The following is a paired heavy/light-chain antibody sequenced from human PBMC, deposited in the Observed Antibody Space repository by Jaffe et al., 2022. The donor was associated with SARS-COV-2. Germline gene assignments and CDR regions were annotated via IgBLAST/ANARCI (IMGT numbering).Light chain of an antibody. CDR3: SSYTGGSTV. CDR2: EVS. J-gene: IGLJ2*01. V-gene: IGLV2-14*01. CDR1: SSDIGAYNY. Sequence: QSALTQPASVSGSPGQSITISCIGTSSDIGAYNYVSWYQQHPGKAPKLMIYEVSNRPSGVPDRFSGSKSGNTASLTISGLQAEDEADYYCSSYTGGSTVFGGGTKLTVL.
Heavy chain of an antibody. Sequence: EVQLVESGGGWVQPGRSLRLSCAASGFIFDDYAMHWIRQAPGKGLEWVSGISWNSGSLAYADSMKGRFTISRDNAKNSLYLQMNSLRAEDTALYYCAKGIGYGYNSLQDAFDIWGQGTMVTVSS. CDR1: GFIFDDYA. CDR2: ISWNSGSL. CDR3: AKGIGYGYNSLQDAFDI. J-gene: IGHJ3*02. D-gene: IGHD1-1*01. V-gene: IGHV3-9*01.